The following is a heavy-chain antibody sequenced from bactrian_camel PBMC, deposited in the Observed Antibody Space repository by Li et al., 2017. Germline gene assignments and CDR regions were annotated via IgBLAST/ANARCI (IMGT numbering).Heavy chain of an antibody. CDR2: IYSGGEPT. CDR1: GLTFVGGNC. Sequence: DVQLVESGGGSVQAGGSLRLSCAASGLTFVGGNCMGWFRQAPGREREGVAGIYSGGEPTYYDESVKGRFTISRDNRENTVYLEMNNLKPEDTAMYYCVADETCVRWYLPAGSADFGAWGQGTQVTVS. J-gene: IGHJ6*01. V-gene: IGHV3S40*01. D-gene: IGHD2*01. CDR3: VADETCVRWYLPAGSADFGA.